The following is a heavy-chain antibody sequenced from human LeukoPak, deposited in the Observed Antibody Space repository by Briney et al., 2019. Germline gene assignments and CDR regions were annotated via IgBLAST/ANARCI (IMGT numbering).Heavy chain of an antibody. CDR2: ISTSSSYI. J-gene: IGHJ4*02. D-gene: IGHD1-7*01. Sequence: GGSLRLPYAASGFTFSSYNMKWVRQAPGKGLEWVSSISTSSSYIYYADSVKGRFTISRDNAKNSLNLQMNSLRVEDTAVYYCARDRDWNSGFDYWGQGTLVTVSS. V-gene: IGHV3-21*01. CDR3: ARDRDWNSGFDY. CDR1: GFTFSSYN.